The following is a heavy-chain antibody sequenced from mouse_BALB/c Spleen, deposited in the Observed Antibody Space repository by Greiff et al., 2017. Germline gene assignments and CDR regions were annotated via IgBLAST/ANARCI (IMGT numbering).Heavy chain of an antibody. J-gene: IGHJ3*01. Sequence: QVQLQQSGAELVRPGASVTLSCKASGYTFTDYEMHWVKQTPVHGLEWIGAIDPETGGTAYNQKFKGKATLPADKSSSTAYMELRSLTSEDSAVYYCTRPPFAYWGQGTLVTVSA. CDR3: TRPPFAY. CDR2: IDPETGGT. CDR1: GYTFTDYE. V-gene: IGHV1-15*01.